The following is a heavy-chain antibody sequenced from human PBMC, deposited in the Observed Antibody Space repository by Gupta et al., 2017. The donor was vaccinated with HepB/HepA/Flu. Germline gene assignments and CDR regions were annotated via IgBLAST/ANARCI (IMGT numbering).Heavy chain of an antibody. D-gene: IGHD5-12*01. Sequence: QLQLQQSGPGLVESWETLSLTCTVAGGSISNTNYYWGWIRQPPGKGLEWIGNVVNNVTPYYNPALKSRVNISVDTYQNQLSLSLRSATAADTAVYWWARDEVGTMFETWGQGTLVTVSS. V-gene: IGHV4-39*02. J-gene: IGHJ5*02. CDR3: ARDEVGTMFET. CDR1: GGSISNTNYY. CDR2: VVNNVTP.